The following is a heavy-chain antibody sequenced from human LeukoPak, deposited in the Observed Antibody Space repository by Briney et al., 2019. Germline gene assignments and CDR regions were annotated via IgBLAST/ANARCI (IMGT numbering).Heavy chain of an antibody. CDR2: ISGSGGST. CDR3: AKCPGNYYGMDV. V-gene: IGHV3-23*01. Sequence: GGSLRLSCAASGFTFSSYSMNWVRQAPGKGLEWVSAISGSGGSTYYADSVKGRFTISRDNSKNTLYLQMNSLRAEDTAVYYCAKCPGNYYGMDVWGQGTTVTVSS. CDR1: GFTFSSYS. J-gene: IGHJ6*02.